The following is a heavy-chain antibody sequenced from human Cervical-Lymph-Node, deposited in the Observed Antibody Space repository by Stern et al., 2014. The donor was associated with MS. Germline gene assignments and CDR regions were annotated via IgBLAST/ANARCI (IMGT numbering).Heavy chain of an antibody. CDR1: GFTFSSYG. V-gene: IGHV3-30*18. D-gene: IGHD6-25*01. CDR2: ISYDGSNK. J-gene: IGHJ6*02. Sequence: VQLVESGGGVVQPGRSLRLSCAASGFTFSSYGMHWVRQAPGKGLEWVAVISYDGSNKYYADSVKGRFTISRDNSKNTLYPQMNSLRAEDTAVYYCAKSSVAAAPGMDVWGQGTTVTVSS. CDR3: AKSSVAAAPGMDV.